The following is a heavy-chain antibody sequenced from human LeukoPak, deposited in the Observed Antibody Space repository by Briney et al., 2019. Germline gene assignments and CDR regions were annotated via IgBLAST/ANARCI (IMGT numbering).Heavy chain of an antibody. CDR2: ISSNGGST. V-gene: IGHV3-64*01. CDR3: ARDGYNGLGFDY. CDR1: GFTFSSYA. D-gene: IGHD5-24*01. Sequence: GGSLRLSCAASGFTFSSYAMHWVRQAPGKGLEYVSAISSNGGSTYYANSVKGRFTISRDNAKNSLYLQMNSLRAEDTAVYYCARDGYNGLGFDYWGQGTLVTVSS. J-gene: IGHJ4*02.